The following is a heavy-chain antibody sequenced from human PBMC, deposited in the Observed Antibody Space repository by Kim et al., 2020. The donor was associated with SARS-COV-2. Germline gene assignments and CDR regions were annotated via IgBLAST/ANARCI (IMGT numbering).Heavy chain of an antibody. CDR1: GGSISSSSYY. CDR3: ARGSGVTWYFDL. D-gene: IGHD2-21*02. J-gene: IGHJ2*01. Sequence: SETLSLTCTVSGGSISSSSYYWGWIRQPPGKGLEWIGSIYYSGSTYYNPSLKSRVTISVDTSKNQFSLKLSSVTAADTAVYYCARGSGVTWYFDLWGRGTLVTVSS. V-gene: IGHV4-39*01. CDR2: IYYSGST.